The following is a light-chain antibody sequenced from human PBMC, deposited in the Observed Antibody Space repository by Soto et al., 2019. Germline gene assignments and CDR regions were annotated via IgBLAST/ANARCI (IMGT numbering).Light chain of an antibody. CDR1: QGINSY. V-gene: IGKV1-9*01. CDR3: QQFNDYPIT. CDR2: DAS. J-gene: IGKJ5*01. Sequence: DIHLTQSPSFLSASVGDRVTITCRASQGINSYLAWYQQKPGKAPKVLMYDASTLQRGVPSRFSGSGSGTEFTLAISSLQPEDFATYYCQQFNDYPITFGQGTRLEIK.